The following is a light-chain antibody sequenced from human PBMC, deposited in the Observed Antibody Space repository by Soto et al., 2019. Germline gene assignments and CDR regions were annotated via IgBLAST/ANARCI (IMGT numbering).Light chain of an antibody. J-gene: IGKJ5*01. V-gene: IGKV3-11*01. Sequence: ETVLTQSPGTLSLSPGERATLSCRASQSFSSHLAWYQQKPGQAPRLLIYDASKRATGIPARFSGRGSGTDFTLTISSLEPEDFAVYYCQQRSNWPPVITFGQGTRLEIK. CDR3: QQRSNWPPVIT. CDR1: QSFSSH. CDR2: DAS.